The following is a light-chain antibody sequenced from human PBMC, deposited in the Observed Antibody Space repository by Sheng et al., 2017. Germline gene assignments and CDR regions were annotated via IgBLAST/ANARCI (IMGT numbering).Light chain of an antibody. Sequence: SSVLTQPPSLSVAPGGPAKITCGEKNFGSQTVNWYQQKPGQAPVLVVYDDTDRPSGIPERFSGSKSANTATLTIGRVEAGDEADYYCQVWDNNSGVFGGGTKLTIL. J-gene: IGLJ3*02. V-gene: IGLV3-21*02. CDR2: DDT. CDR3: QVWDNNSGV. CDR1: NFGSQT.